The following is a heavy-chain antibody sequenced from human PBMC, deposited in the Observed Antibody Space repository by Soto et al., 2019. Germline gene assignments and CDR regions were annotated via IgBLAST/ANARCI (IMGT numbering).Heavy chain of an antibody. Sequence: ASVKVSCKASGYTFTSYGISWVRQAPGQGLEWMGWISAYNGNTNYAQKLQGRVTMTTDTSTSTAYMELRSLRSDDTAVYYCARDLGFLQWELLGGDYWGQGTLVTSPQ. CDR1: GYTFTSYG. V-gene: IGHV1-18*01. J-gene: IGHJ4*02. CDR2: ISAYNGNT. D-gene: IGHD1-26*01. CDR3: ARDLGFLQWELLGGDY.